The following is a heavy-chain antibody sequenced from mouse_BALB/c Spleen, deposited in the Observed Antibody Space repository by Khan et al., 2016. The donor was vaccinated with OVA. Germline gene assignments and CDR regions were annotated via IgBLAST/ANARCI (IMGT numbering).Heavy chain of an antibody. CDR1: GFTFSNFG. D-gene: IGHD1-1*01. V-gene: IGHV5-17*02. J-gene: IGHJ2*01. Sequence: EVELVESGGGLVQPGGSRKLSCAASGFTFSNFGLHWVRQAPEKGLEWVGFISSCSSTIYYADDVKGRLPISRDNPKNTLFLQITSLRTEDTSIYYCAWDYYVNVDYWGQGTTLTVSS. CDR2: ISSCSSTI. CDR3: AWDYYVNVDY.